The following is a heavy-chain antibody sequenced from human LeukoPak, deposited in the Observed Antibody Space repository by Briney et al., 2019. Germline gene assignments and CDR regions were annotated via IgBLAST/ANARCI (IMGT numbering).Heavy chain of an antibody. J-gene: IGHJ4*02. CDR1: GFTFSSYA. Sequence: GGSLRLSCAASGFTFSSYAMSWVRQAPGKGLEWVSAISGSGGSTFYADSVRGRFTISRDNSKNTLYLQMGSLRAEDMAVYYCARGGGGYREPVDYWGQGTLVIVSS. CDR2: ISGSGGST. CDR3: ARGGGGYREPVDY. V-gene: IGHV3-23*01. D-gene: IGHD3-16*02.